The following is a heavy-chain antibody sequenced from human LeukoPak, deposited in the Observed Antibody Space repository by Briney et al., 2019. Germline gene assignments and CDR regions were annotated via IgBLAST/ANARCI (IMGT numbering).Heavy chain of an antibody. CDR2: ISGSGGST. Sequence: GGTLRLSCAASGFTFSSYGMSWVRQAPGKGLEWVSAISGSGGSTYYADSVKGRFTISRDISKNTVDLQMNSLRAEDTAVYYCAKSAVAGTRTNWFDPWGQGTLVTVSS. CDR1: GFTFSSYG. D-gene: IGHD6-19*01. CDR3: AKSAVAGTRTNWFDP. J-gene: IGHJ5*02. V-gene: IGHV3-23*01.